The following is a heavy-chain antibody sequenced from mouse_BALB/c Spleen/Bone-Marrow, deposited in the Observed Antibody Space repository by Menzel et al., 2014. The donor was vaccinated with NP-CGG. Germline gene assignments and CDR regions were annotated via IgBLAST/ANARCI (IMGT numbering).Heavy chain of an antibody. V-gene: IGHV2-2*02. CDR1: GFSLTSYG. CDR3: ARNYYGSSYWYFDV. CDR2: IWSGGST. D-gene: IGHD1-1*01. J-gene: IGHJ1*01. Sequence: VQLQQSGPGLVQPSQSLSITCTVSGFSLTSYGVHWVRQSPGKGLEWLGVIWSGGSTDYNAVFISRLSISKDNSKSQVFFKMNSLQANDTAIYYCARNYYGSSYWYFDVWGAGTTVTVSS.